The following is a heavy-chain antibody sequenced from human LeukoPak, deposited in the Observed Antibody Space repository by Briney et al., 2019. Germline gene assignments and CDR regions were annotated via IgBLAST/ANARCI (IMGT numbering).Heavy chain of an antibody. CDR2: IYSGGST. D-gene: IGHD6-19*01. J-gene: IGHJ5*02. CDR1: GFTLSSNY. CDR3: ARSIAVAETYWFDP. Sequence: GGSLRLSCAASGFTLSSNYMSWVRQAPGKGLEWVSDIYSGGSTYYSDSVKGRFTIFTDNSKNTLYLQMNSLRAEDTAVYCCARSIAVAETYWFDPWGQGTLVTVSS. V-gene: IGHV3-53*01.